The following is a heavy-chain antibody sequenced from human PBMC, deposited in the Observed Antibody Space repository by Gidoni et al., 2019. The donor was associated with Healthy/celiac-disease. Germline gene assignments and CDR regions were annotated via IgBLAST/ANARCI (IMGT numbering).Heavy chain of an antibody. Sequence: QLQLQESGPGLVKPSETLSLTCTVSGGSISSSSYYWGWPRHPPGKGLEWIGSIYYSGGPDYNPSLKSRVTISVDTSKNQFSLKLSSVTAADTAVYYCARHPRHIGYCSGGSCQRVYFDYWGQGTLVTVSS. D-gene: IGHD2-15*01. CDR3: ARHPRHIGYCSGGSCQRVYFDY. CDR2: IYYSGGP. J-gene: IGHJ4*02. CDR1: GGSISSSSYY. V-gene: IGHV4-39*01.